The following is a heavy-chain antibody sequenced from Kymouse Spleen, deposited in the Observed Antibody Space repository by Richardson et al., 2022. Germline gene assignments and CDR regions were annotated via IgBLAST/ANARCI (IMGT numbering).Heavy chain of an antibody. CDR2: IRSKANSYAT. CDR1: GFTFSGSA. J-gene: IGHJ5*02. V-gene: IGHV3-73*02. CDR3: TRRALLLWFGELL*R*LVRP. Sequence: EVQLVESGGGLVQPGGSLKLSCAASGFTFSGSAMHWVRQASGKGLEWVGRIRSKANSYATAYAASVKGRFTISRDDSKNTAYLQMNSLKTEDTAVYYCTRRALLLWFGELL*R*LVRPLGPGNPGHRLL. D-gene: IGHD3-10*01.